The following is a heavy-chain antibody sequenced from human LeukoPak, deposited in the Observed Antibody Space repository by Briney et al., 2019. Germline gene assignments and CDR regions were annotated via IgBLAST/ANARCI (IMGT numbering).Heavy chain of an antibody. D-gene: IGHD3-16*02. CDR3: ARGRPDYLWGSHRIDDY. V-gene: IGHV4-34*01. CDR2: INHSGST. CDR1: GGSFSGYY. Sequence: SETLSLTCAVYGGSFSGYYWSWIRQPPGKGLEWIGEINHSGSTNYNPSLKSRVTISVDTSKNQFSLKLSSVTAADTAVYYCARGRPDYLWGSHRIDDYWGQGTLVTVSS. J-gene: IGHJ4*02.